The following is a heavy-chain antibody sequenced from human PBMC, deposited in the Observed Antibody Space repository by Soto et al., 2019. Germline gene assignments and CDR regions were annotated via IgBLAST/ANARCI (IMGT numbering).Heavy chain of an antibody. CDR3: ARASDTAMDLYGMDV. CDR1: GGTFSSYA. Sequence: QVQLVQSGAEVKKPGSSVKVSCKASGGTFSSYAISWVRQAPGQGLEWMGGIIPIFGTANYAQKFQGRVTITADESTSTAYRELSSLRSEDTAVYYCARASDTAMDLYGMDVWGPGTPVTVSS. J-gene: IGHJ6*02. CDR2: IIPIFGTA. D-gene: IGHD5-18*01. V-gene: IGHV1-69*01.